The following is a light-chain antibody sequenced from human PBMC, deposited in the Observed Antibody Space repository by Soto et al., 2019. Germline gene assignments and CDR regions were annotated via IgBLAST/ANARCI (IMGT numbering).Light chain of an antibody. V-gene: IGKV2-28*01. CDR1: QSLLHTNGYNY. Sequence: DIVMTQSPLSLPVTPGEPASISCRSSQSLLHTNGYNYLDWYVQKPGQSPQLLIYLGYNRASGVPDRFSGSGSGTDFTLKINRVEAEDVGVYYCLQVLQTPYTFGPGTKVEIK. J-gene: IGKJ3*01. CDR3: LQVLQTPYT. CDR2: LGY.